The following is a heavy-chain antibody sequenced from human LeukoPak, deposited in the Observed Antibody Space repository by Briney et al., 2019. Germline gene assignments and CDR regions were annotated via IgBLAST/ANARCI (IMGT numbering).Heavy chain of an antibody. J-gene: IGHJ2*01. D-gene: IGHD2-15*01. CDR1: GGSISSYY. V-gene: IGHV4-59*01. CDR3: ARDPALLSSGWYFDL. Sequence: SETLSLTCTVSGGSISSYYWSWIRQPPGKGLEWIGYIYYSGSTNYNPPLKSRVTISVDTSKNQFSLKLSSVTAADTAVYYCARDPALLSSGWYFDLWGRGTLVTVSS. CDR2: IYYSGST.